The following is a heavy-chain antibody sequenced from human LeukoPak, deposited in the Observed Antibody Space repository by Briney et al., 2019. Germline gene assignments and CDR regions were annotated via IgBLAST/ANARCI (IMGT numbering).Heavy chain of an antibody. V-gene: IGHV3-23*01. J-gene: IGHJ6*03. CDR2: ISGSGGST. D-gene: IGHD6-13*01. Sequence: GSLRLSCAASGFTFSSYGMSWVRQAPGKGLEWVSAISGSGGSTYYADSVKGRFTISRDNSKNTLYLQMNSLRAEDTAVYYCAKDHSSSWSSYYYYYMDVWGKGTTVTISS. CDR1: GFTFSSYG. CDR3: AKDHSSSWSSYYYYYMDV.